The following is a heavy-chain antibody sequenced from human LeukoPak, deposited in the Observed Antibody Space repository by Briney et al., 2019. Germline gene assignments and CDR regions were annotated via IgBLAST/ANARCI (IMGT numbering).Heavy chain of an antibody. CDR1: GGSFSGYC. Sequence: SETLSLTCAVYGGSFSGYCWSWIRQPPGKGLEWTGEINHSGSTNYNPSLKSRVTISVDTSKNQFSLKLSSVTAADTAVYYCARGRIRGVISLLNWFDPWGQGTLVTVSS. J-gene: IGHJ5*02. CDR2: INHSGST. V-gene: IGHV4-34*01. CDR3: ARGRIRGVISLLNWFDP. D-gene: IGHD3-10*01.